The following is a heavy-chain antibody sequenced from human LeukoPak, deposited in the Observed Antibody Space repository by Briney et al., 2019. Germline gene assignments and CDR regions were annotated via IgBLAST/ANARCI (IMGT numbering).Heavy chain of an antibody. Sequence: GGSLRLSCAASGFTFSSYSMNWVRQAPGKGLEVVSSISSSSSYIYYADSVKGRFTIYRDNAKNSLYLQMNSLRAEDTAVYYCASGGPITTVTHIDYWGQGTLVTVSS. D-gene: IGHD4-17*01. CDR1: GFTFSSYS. V-gene: IGHV3-21*01. CDR3: ASGGPITTVTHIDY. CDR2: ISSSSSYI. J-gene: IGHJ4*02.